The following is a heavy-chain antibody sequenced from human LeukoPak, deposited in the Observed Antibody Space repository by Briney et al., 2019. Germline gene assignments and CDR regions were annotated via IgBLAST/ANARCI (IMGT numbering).Heavy chain of an antibody. D-gene: IGHD1-26*01. V-gene: IGHV3-21*01. CDR2: ISSSSSYI. J-gene: IGHJ3*02. CDR3: ARHPRVGATHDAFDI. Sequence: GGSLGLSCAASGFTFSSYSMNWVRQAPGKGLEWVSSISSSSSYIYYADSVKSRFTISRDNAKNSLYLQMNSLRAEDTAVYYCARHPRVGATHDAFDIWGQGTMVTVSS. CDR1: GFTFSSYS.